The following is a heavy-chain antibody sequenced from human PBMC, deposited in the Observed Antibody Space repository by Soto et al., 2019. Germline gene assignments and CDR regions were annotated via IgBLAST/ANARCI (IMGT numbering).Heavy chain of an antibody. CDR3: ARGWFGPDV. CDR2: IDNAGTDS. V-gene: IGHV3-74*01. Sequence: EVQLVESGGGLVQPGGSLRLSCAASGFTFSGRSMHWVRQAPGKGLVWVSGIDNAGTDSTYADSVKGRFTSSRDNAKNTLDLQMTSLRVEDTAVYYCARGWFGPDVWGKGTTVTVSS. J-gene: IGHJ6*04. D-gene: IGHD3-10*01. CDR1: GFTFSGRS.